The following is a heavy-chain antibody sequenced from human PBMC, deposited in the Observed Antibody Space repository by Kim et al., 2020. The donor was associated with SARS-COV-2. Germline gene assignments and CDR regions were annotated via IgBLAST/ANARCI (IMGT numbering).Heavy chain of an antibody. V-gene: IGHV1-69*06. Sequence: SVKVSCKASGGTFSSYAISWVRQAPGQGLEWMGGIIPIFGTANYAQKFQGRVTITADKSTSTAYMELSSLRSEDTAVYYCASSPITMVRGVNSYNWFDPWGQGTLVTVSS. J-gene: IGHJ5*02. CDR2: IIPIFGTA. CDR3: ASSPITMVRGVNSYNWFDP. D-gene: IGHD3-10*01. CDR1: GGTFSSYA.